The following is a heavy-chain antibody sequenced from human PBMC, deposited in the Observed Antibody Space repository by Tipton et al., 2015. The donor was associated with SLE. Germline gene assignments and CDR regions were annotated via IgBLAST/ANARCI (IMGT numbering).Heavy chain of an antibody. CDR3: ALGIISYCSGGSCYSD. D-gene: IGHD2-15*01. V-gene: IGHV1-46*01. Sequence: QSGAEVKEPGASVKVSCKASGYTFTSYKIHWFRQAPGQGLEWMGNFSGEKFQGRLTMTWDTSSNTAYMELRSLRSDDTAVYYCALGIISYCSGGSCYSDWGQGTLVTVSS. CDR2: NFSG. CDR1: GYTFTSYK. J-gene: IGHJ4*02.